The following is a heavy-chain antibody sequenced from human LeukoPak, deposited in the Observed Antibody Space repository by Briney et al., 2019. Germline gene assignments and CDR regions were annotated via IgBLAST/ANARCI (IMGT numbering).Heavy chain of an antibody. D-gene: IGHD4-11*01. CDR2: ISGSGGST. CDR3: AKEGSSNRIASTDY. Sequence: GGSLRLSCAASGFTFNDYWMAWVRQAPGKGLEWVSAISGSGGSTYYADSVKGRFTISRDNSKNTLYLQMNSLRAEDTAVYYCAKEGSSNRIASTDYWGQGTLVTVSS. J-gene: IGHJ4*02. V-gene: IGHV3-23*01. CDR1: GFTFNDYW.